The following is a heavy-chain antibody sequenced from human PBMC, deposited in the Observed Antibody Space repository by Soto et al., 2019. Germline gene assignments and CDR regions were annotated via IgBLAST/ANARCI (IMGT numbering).Heavy chain of an antibody. CDR3: ARVDSSGYYYSYYYYGMDV. D-gene: IGHD3-22*01. V-gene: IGHV4-31*01. Sequence: SETLSLTCTVSGGSISSGGYYWSWIRQHPGKGLEWIGYIYYSGSTYYNPSLKSQVTISVDTSKNQFSLKISSVTAADTAVYYCARVDSSGYYYSYYYYGMDVWGQGTTVTVSS. J-gene: IGHJ6*02. CDR2: IYYSGST. CDR1: GGSISSGGYY.